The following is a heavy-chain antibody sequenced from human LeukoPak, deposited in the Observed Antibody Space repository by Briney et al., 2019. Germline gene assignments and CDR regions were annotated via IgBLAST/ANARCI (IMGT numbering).Heavy chain of an antibody. CDR1: GFTFSSYW. Sequence: GGSLRLSCPASGFTFSSYWMSWLRQAPGKGLGWVANIKQDGSEKYYLDSVKGRFTISRDNAKNSLSLQMNSLRAEDTAVYYCARDGDTSGYSDWGQGTLVTVSS. J-gene: IGHJ4*02. D-gene: IGHD3-22*01. V-gene: IGHV3-7*01. CDR2: IKQDGSEK. CDR3: ARDGDTSGYSD.